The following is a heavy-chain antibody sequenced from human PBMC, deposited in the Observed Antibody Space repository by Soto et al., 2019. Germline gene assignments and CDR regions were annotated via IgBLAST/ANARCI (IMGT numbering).Heavy chain of an antibody. D-gene: IGHD6-19*01. CDR2: IRSKAYGGTT. J-gene: IGHJ3*02. V-gene: IGHV3-49*03. CDR1: GFTFGDYA. CDR3: TRESTIAVAEINDAFDI. Sequence: GGSLRLSCTASGFTFGDYAMSWFRQAPGKGLEWVGFIRSKAYGGTTEYAASVKGRFTISRDDSKSIAYLQMNSLKTEDTAVYYCTRESTIAVAEINDAFDIWGQGTMVTVSS.